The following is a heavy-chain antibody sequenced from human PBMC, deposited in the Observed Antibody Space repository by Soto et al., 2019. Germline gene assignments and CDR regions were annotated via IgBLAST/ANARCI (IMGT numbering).Heavy chain of an antibody. V-gene: IGHV4-34*01. D-gene: IGHD6-13*01. CDR1: GGSFSGYY. J-gene: IGHJ4*02. Sequence: SETLSLTCAVYGGSFSGYYWSWIRQPPGKGLEWIGEINHSGSTNYNPSLKSRVTISVDTSKNQFSLKLSSVTAADTAVYYCARARPPSSSWYGYDYWGQGTLVTVSS. CDR3: ARARPPSSSWYGYDY. CDR2: INHSGST.